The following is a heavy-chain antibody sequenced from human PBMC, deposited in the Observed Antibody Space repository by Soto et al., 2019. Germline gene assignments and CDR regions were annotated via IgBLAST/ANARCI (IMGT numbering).Heavy chain of an antibody. J-gene: IGHJ4*02. CDR2: ISSARDYI. CDR3: ARWVCSGTYSPTYFDY. V-gene: IGHV3-21*01. Sequence: EVQLVESGGGLVKPGGSLRLSCAASGFTFSSYSMNWVRQAPGKGLEWVSSISSARDYIYYAESVKGRFTISRDNAKNSLYLQMNSLRAEDTAVYYCARWVCSGTYSPTYFDYWGQGTLVTVSS. D-gene: IGHD3-10*02. CDR1: GFTFSSYS.